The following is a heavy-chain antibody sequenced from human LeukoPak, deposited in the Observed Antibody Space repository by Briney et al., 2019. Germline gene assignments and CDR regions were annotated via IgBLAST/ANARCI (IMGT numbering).Heavy chain of an antibody. J-gene: IGHJ3*02. CDR2: IIPIFGTA. V-gene: IGHV1-69*13. CDR3: ATINQDPHAFDI. Sequence: ASVKVSCKASGGTLSSYAISWVRQAPGQGLEWMGGIIPIFGTANYAQKFQGRVTITADESTSTAYMELSSLRSEDTAVYYCATINQDPHAFDIWGQGTMVTVSS. D-gene: IGHD1-14*01. CDR1: GGTLSSYA.